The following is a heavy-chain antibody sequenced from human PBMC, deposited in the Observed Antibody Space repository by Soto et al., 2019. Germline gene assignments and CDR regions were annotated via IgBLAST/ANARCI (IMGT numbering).Heavy chain of an antibody. D-gene: IGHD1-26*01. J-gene: IGHJ6*02. Sequence: ASVKVSCKASGYTFTSYAMHWARQAPGQRLEWMGWINAGNGNTKYSQKFQGRVTITRDTSASTAYMELSSLRSEDTAVYYCARVPSDGYYYYGMDVWGQGTTVTSP. CDR3: ARVPSDGYYYYGMDV. V-gene: IGHV1-3*01. CDR2: INAGNGNT. CDR1: GYTFTSYA.